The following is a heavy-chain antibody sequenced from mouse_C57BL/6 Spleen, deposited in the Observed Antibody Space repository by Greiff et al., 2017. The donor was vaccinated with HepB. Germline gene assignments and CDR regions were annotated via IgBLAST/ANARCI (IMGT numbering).Heavy chain of an antibody. CDR1: GFTFSNYW. CDR2: IRLKSDNYAT. CDR3: NLYYRAGFDY. J-gene: IGHJ2*01. V-gene: IGHV6-3*01. Sequence: EVKVEESGGGLVQPGGSMKLSCVASGFTFSNYWMNWVRQSPEKGLEWVAQIRLKSDNYATHYAESVKGRFTISRDDSKSSVYLQMNNLRAEDTGIYYCNLYYRAGFDYWGQGTTLTVSS. D-gene: IGHD2-13*01.